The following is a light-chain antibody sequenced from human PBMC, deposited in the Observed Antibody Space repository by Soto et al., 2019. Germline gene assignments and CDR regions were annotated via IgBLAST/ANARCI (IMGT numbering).Light chain of an antibody. CDR1: HGIGTS. V-gene: IGKV1-16*01. CDR3: QQYATYPRT. J-gene: IGKJ1*01. CDR2: SAS. Sequence: DIQMTQSPSSLSVSVGDRVTITCRASHGIGTSLGWFQQHPGKAPKSLIYSASTLQVGVTSRFSGSGSGTDFTLTISSLQPEDFATYYCQQYATYPRTFGQGKKVEVK.